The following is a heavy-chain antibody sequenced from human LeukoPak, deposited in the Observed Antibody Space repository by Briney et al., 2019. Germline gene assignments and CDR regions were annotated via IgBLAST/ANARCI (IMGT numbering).Heavy chain of an antibody. V-gene: IGHV4-34*01. CDR2: INHSGST. CDR3: ARDRVEYSSSRGCYFDY. D-gene: IGHD6-6*01. Sequence: DPSETLSLTCAVYGGSFSGYYWSWIRQPPGKGLEWIGEINHSGSTNYNPSLKSRVTISVDTSKNQFSLKLSSVTAADTAVYYCARDRVEYSSSRGCYFDYWGQGSLVTVSS. CDR1: GGSFSGYY. J-gene: IGHJ4*02.